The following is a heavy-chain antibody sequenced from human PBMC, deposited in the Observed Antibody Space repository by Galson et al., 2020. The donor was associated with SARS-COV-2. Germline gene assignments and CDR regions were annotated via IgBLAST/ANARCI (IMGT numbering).Heavy chain of an antibody. CDR3: ARYPNCGGYDYCLDV. V-gene: IGHV5-51*01. CDR2: IYPGDSDT. CDR1: GYSFTSYW. Sequence: KLGESLKISCKGSGYSFTSYWIGWVRQMPGKGLEWMGIIYPGDSDTRYRPSFQGPVTISADKSISTAYLQGSSLKAADTAMYYCARYPNCGGYDYCLDVWGQGTTVTVSS. J-gene: IGHJ6*02. D-gene: IGHD7-27*01.